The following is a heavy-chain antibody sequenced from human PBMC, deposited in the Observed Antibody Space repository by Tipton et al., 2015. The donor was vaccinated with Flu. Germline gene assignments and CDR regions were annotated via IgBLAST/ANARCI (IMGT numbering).Heavy chain of an antibody. D-gene: IGHD3/OR15-3a*01. V-gene: IGHV4-59*08. CDR3: ARLKLFALVNHSYYYGLDV. CDR2: SGST. CDR1: GDSTSRFY. Sequence: TLSLTCTVSGDSTSRFYWSGIRQPPGKGLEWIGYSGSTNYNPSLKNRVTISLDTSKNQFSLQLKSVAASDTAVYYCARLKLFALVNHSYYYGLDVCGQGTTVTV. J-gene: IGHJ6*02.